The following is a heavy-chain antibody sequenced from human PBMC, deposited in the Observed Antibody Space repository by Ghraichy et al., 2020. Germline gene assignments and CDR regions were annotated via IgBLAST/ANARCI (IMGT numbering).Heavy chain of an antibody. CDR3: ARSSPAAGRSYYFDY. V-gene: IGHV4-59*01. D-gene: IGHD6-13*01. Sequence: SETLSLTCTVSGGSISSYYWSWIRQPPGKGLEWIGYIYYSGSTNYNPSLKSRVTISVDTSKNQFSLKLSSVTAADTAVYYCARSSPAAGRSYYFDYWGQGTLVTVSS. CDR1: GGSISSYY. J-gene: IGHJ4*02. CDR2: IYYSGST.